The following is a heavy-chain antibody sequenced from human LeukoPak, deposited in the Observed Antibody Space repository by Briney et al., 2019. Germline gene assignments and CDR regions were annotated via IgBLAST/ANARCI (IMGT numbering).Heavy chain of an antibody. V-gene: IGHV3-7*01. CDR2: IKQDGSEK. Sequence: GGSLRLSCAASGFTSSSYWMSWVRQAPGKGLEWVANIKQDGSEKYYVDSVKGRFTISRDNAKNSLYLQMNSLRAEDTAVYYCARDALADYFDYWGQGTLVTVSS. J-gene: IGHJ4*02. D-gene: IGHD1-1*01. CDR3: ARDALADYFDY. CDR1: GFTSSSYW.